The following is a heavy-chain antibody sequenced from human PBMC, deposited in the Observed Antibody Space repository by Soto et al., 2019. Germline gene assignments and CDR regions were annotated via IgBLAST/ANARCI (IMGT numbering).Heavy chain of an antibody. CDR1: GGPIRSSDYF. V-gene: IGHV4-39*01. Sequence: QVQLQESGPGLVKPSETLSLTCFVSGGPIRSSDYFWGWVRQAPGKGLERIGNILYNGRNDYKPSHKRRVSNSAATSRNEVSLQVFSVSAAFTALYSCAIGASSTDDKSNLIDLWGQGALVTVSA. J-gene: IGHJ5*02. D-gene: IGHD2-2*01. CDR3: AIGASSTDDKSNLIDL. CDR2: ILYNGRN.